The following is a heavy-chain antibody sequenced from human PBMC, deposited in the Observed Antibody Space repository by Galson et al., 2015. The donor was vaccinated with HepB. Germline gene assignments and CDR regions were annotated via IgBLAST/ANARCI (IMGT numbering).Heavy chain of an antibody. J-gene: IGHJ6*02. D-gene: IGHD3-16*02. V-gene: IGHV4-39*01. CDR3: VRALGGSYFYGMDV. CDR2: VHSSGVT. CDR1: GASISSRTYY. Sequence: SETLSLTCSVSGASISSRTYYWVWIRQPPGKGLEWIGNVHSSGVTYYNPSLKSRVTISGDTAKDQFSLRVSSVTAADTAVYYGVRALGGSYFYGMDVWGQGATVTVSS.